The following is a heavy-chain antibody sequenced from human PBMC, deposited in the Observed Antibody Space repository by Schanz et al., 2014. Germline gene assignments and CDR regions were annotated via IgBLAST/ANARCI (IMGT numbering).Heavy chain of an antibody. D-gene: IGHD6-13*01. J-gene: IGHJ4*01. CDR3: AREQIMAAAGLVDY. V-gene: IGHV3-33*08. Sequence: QVQLVESGGGVVQPGRSLRLSCAAYGFTLSSYAMHWVRQAPGKGLEWVAVIWNNGVTKYYADSVRGRFTISRDNAKNSLYLQMNSLRAEDTAVYYCAREQIMAAAGLVDYWGHGTLVTVSS. CDR2: IWNNGVTK. CDR1: GFTLSSYA.